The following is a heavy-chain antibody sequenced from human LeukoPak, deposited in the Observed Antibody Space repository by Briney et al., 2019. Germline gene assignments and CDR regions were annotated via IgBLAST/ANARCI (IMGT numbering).Heavy chain of an antibody. CDR2: ISSSSSYI. CDR1: GFTFSSYS. Sequence: GGSLRLSCAASGFTFSSYSMNWVRQAPGKGLEWVSSISSSSSYIYYADSVKGRFTISRDNSKNTLYLQMNSLRAEDTAVYYCARDVARASYGSGSYNPSYYFDYWGQGTLVTVSS. D-gene: IGHD3-10*01. V-gene: IGHV3-21*01. J-gene: IGHJ4*02. CDR3: ARDVARASYGSGSYNPSYYFDY.